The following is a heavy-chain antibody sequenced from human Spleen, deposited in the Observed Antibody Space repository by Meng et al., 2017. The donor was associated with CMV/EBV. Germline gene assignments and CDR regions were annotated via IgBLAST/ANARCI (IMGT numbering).Heavy chain of an antibody. CDR2: IIPILGIA. V-gene: IGHV1-69*02. D-gene: IGHD2-8*01. J-gene: IGHJ1*01. Sequence: SVKVSCKASGGTFSSYTISWVRQAPGQGLEWMGRIIPILGIANYAQKFQGRVTITADKSTSTAYMELSSLRSEDTAVYYCARSQYCTNGVCLPVLLFQHWGQGTLVTVSS. CDR1: GGTFSSYT. CDR3: ARSQYCTNGVCLPVLLFQH.